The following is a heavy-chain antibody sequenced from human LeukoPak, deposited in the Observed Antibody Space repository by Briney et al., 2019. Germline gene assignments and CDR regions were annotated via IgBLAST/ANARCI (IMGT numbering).Heavy chain of an antibody. CDR2: ISSSGSTI. CDR1: GFTFSSYE. Sequence: GGSLKLSCAASGFTFSSYEMNWVRQAPGKGLEWVSYISSSGSTIYYADSVKGRFTISRDSSKNTLFLQMNSLRAEDTAVYYCAKDPRSYYDSSAYYVRYFDSWGQGTLVTVSS. V-gene: IGHV3-48*03. J-gene: IGHJ4*02. CDR3: AKDPRSYYDSSAYYVRYFDS. D-gene: IGHD3-22*01.